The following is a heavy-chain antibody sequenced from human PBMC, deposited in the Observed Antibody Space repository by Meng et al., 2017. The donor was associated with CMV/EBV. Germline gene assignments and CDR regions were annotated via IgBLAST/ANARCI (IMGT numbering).Heavy chain of an antibody. CDR3: AKDKGGGLDY. CDR1: RFTFDDYT. J-gene: IGHJ4*02. Sequence: LSLTCAASRFTFDDYTMHWVRQAPGKGLEWVSLISWDGGSTYYADSVKGRFTISRDNSKNSLYLQMNSLRTEDTALYYCAKDKGGGLDYWGQGTLVTVSS. V-gene: IGHV3-43*01. CDR2: ISWDGGST.